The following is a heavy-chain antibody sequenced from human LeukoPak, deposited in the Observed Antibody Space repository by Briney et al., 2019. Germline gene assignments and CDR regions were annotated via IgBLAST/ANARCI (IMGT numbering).Heavy chain of an antibody. CDR1: GVSISSSSHY. CDR3: VRHATGTTLNN. J-gene: IGHJ4*02. Sequence: SETLSLTCTVSGVSISSSSHYWAWIRQPPGMGLEWIGTVSHIGSTYYNPSLKSRVTIFVDTSKSQISLNLNSVTAANTAIYYCVRHATGTTLNNWGQGTQVTVSS. V-gene: IGHV4-39*01. D-gene: IGHD1-1*01. CDR2: VSHIGST.